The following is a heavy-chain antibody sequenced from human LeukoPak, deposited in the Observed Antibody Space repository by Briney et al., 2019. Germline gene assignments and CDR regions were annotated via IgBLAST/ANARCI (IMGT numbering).Heavy chain of an antibody. CDR3: ARDRYYYDSSGYLAFDI. CDR2: IYTSGST. CDR1: GGSISSYY. J-gene: IGHJ3*02. Sequence: SETLSLTCTVSGGSISSYYWSWIRQPAGKGLEWIGRIYTSGSTNYNPSLKSRVTMSVDTSKNQFSLTLSSVTAADTAVYYCARDRYYYDSSGYLAFDIWGQGTMVTVSS. V-gene: IGHV4-4*07. D-gene: IGHD3-22*01.